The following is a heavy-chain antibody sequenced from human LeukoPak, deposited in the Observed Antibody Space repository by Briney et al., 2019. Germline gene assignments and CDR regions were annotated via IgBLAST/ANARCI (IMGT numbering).Heavy chain of an antibody. V-gene: IGHV3-7*01. Sequence: GGTLRLSCAASGFTFNNYYMSWVRQAPGKGLEWVANINQDGSAKHYIDSVKGRFTISRDNAKKSVYLQMDSLRAEDTAVYYCARSLWPEDFWGQGTLVTVSS. CDR1: GFTFNNYY. D-gene: IGHD2/OR15-2a*01. CDR3: ARSLWPEDF. CDR2: INQDGSAK. J-gene: IGHJ4*02.